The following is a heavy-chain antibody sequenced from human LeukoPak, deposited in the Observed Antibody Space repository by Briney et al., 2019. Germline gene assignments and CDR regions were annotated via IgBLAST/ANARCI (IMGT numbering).Heavy chain of an antibody. CDR1: GYTFTGYY. D-gene: IGHD2-15*01. V-gene: IGHV1-2*02. Sequence: ASVKVSCKASGYTFTGYYMHWVRQAPGQGPEWMGWINPNSGGTNYAQKFQGRVTMTRDTSISTAYMELSSLRSDDTAVYYCARDRLFFPLRGLRDKTGSADYWGQGTLVTVPS. CDR3: ARDRLFFPLRGLRDKTGSADY. J-gene: IGHJ4*02. CDR2: INPNSGGT.